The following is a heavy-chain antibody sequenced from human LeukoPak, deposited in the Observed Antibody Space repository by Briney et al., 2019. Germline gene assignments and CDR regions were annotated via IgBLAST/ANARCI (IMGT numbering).Heavy chain of an antibody. CDR3: ARDMYYYGSGSYLGAGY. CDR1: GYTFTSYG. CDR2: ISAYNGNT. J-gene: IGHJ4*02. D-gene: IGHD3-10*01. V-gene: IGHV1-18*04. Sequence: ASVKVSCKASGYTFTSYGISWVRQAPGQGLEWMGWISAYNGNTNYAQKLQGRVTMTTDTSTSTAYIELRSLRSDDTAVYYCARDMYYYGSGSYLGAGYWGQGTLVTVSS.